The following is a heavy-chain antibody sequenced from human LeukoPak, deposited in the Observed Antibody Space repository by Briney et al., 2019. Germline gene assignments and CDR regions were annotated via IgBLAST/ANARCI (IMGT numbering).Heavy chain of an antibody. Sequence: PGGSLRLSCAASGFTFSSYSMNWVRQAPGKGLEWVSSISSSCSYIYYADSVKGRFTISRDNAKNSLYLQMNSLRAEDTAVYYCARETPIQQLVRLIDYWGQGTLVTVSS. CDR3: ARETPIQQLVRLIDY. J-gene: IGHJ4*02. CDR1: GFTFSSYS. D-gene: IGHD6-13*01. CDR2: ISSSCSYI. V-gene: IGHV3-21*01.